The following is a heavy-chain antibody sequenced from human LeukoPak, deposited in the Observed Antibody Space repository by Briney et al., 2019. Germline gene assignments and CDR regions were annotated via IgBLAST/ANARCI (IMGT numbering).Heavy chain of an antibody. CDR1: GYTFTSYG. CDR2: ISAYNGNT. D-gene: IGHD3-22*01. V-gene: IGHV1-18*01. J-gene: IGHJ4*02. CDR3: ARVPARGSGYYHEEYYFDY. Sequence: APVKVSCKASGYTFTSYGISWVRQAPGQGLEWMGWISAYNGNTNYAQKLQGRVTMTTDTSTSTAYMELRSLRSDDTAVYYCARVPARGSGYYHEEYYFDYWGQGTLVTVSS.